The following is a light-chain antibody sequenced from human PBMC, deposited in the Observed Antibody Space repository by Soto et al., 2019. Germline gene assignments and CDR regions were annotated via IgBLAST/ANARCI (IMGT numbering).Light chain of an antibody. V-gene: IGKV3-15*01. CDR1: QSVSSN. J-gene: IGKJ5*01. CDR3: QQYNNWPTIT. CDR2: GAS. Sequence: EIVMTQSPATLSVPPGERATLSGRASQSVSSNLAWYQQKPGQAPRLLVYGASTRATGIPARFSGSGSGTEFTLTISSLQSEDFAVYYGQQYNNWPTITVGQGTRREIK.